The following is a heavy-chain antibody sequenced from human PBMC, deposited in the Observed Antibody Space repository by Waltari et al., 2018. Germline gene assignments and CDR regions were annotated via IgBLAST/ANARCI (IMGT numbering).Heavy chain of an antibody. J-gene: IGHJ2*01. CDR1: GYSFTDYK. CDR2: ISGYNDDT. CDR3: ARGAVFGVVINWYFDL. V-gene: IGHV1-18*04. D-gene: IGHD3-3*01. Sequence: QTQLVQSGVAVKSPGASVKVSCKASGYSFTDYKITWVRQAPGQGLEWMGWISGYNDDTNYAQNFQGRVTMTTDRSTATAYLELTSLKSDDTAVYYCARGAVFGVVINWYFDLWGPGTLVTVSS.